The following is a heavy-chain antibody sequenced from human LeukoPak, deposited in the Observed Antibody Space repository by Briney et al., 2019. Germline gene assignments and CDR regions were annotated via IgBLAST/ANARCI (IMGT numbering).Heavy chain of an antibody. V-gene: IGHV3-11*01. CDR1: GFTFSDYY. CDR2: ISSSGSNI. D-gene: IGHD2-15*01. CDR3: TTDLGYCSGGSCYPTTGYYYYYMDV. J-gene: IGHJ6*03. Sequence: GGSLRLSCAASGFTFSDYYMSWIRQAPGKGLEWVSYISSSGSNIYYADSVKGRFTISRDNSKNSLYLQMNSLKTEDTAVYYCTTDLGYCSGGSCYPTTGYYYYYMDVWGKGTTVTVSS.